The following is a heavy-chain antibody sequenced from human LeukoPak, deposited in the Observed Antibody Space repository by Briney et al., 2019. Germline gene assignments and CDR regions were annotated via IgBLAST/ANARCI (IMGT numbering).Heavy chain of an antibody. Sequence: SETLSLTCTVSNYPISGSHYWGRIRQPPGKGLEWIGSIYHSGGSTFYNPSLESRITMSVDTSKNQFSLKLNSVTAADTAVYYCARDHTTLTGHIQYFDPWGQGTLVTVSS. CDR1: NYPISGSHY. CDR3: ARDHTTLTGHIQYFDP. J-gene: IGHJ5*02. D-gene: IGHD1-20*01. V-gene: IGHV4-38-2*02. CDR2: IYHSGGST.